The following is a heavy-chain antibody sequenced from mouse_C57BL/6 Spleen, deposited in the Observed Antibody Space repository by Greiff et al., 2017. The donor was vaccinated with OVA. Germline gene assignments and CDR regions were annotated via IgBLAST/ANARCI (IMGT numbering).Heavy chain of an antibody. V-gene: IGHV1-50*01. Sequence: VQLQQPGAELVKPGASVKLSCKASGYTFTSYWMQWVKQRPGQGLEWIGEIDPSDSYTNYNQTFKGKATLTVETSSSTAYMQLSSLTSEDSAVYYCARWGMVATRDYWGQGTTLTVSS. J-gene: IGHJ2*01. CDR2: IDPSDSYT. CDR1: GYTFTSYW. D-gene: IGHD2-2*01. CDR3: ARWGMVATRDY.